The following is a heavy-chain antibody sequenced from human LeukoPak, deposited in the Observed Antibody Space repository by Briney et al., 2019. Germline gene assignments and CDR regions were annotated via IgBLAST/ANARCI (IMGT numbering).Heavy chain of an antibody. J-gene: IGHJ4*02. CDR1: GGSISSYY. CDR3: ARVGGYDILTGFLGTFDY. V-gene: IGHV4-59*01. CDR2: IYYSGST. D-gene: IGHD3-9*01. Sequence: SETLSLTCTVSGGSISSYYLSWIRQPPGKGLEWIGYIYYSGSTNYNPSLKSRVTISVDTSKNQFSLKLSSVTAADTAVYYCARVGGYDILTGFLGTFDYWGQGTLVTVSS.